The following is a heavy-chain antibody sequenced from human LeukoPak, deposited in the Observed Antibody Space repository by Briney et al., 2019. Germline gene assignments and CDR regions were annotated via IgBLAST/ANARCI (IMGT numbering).Heavy chain of an antibody. J-gene: IGHJ4*02. CDR1: GYTFPSYF. V-gene: IGHV1-46*01. CDR2: INPTGGST. Sequence: ASVKVSCKASGYTFPSYFMHWVRRAPGPGLEWMGIINPTGGSTTYAQKFQGRVTMTRDTSTSTVYMELSSLRSDDTAVYYCARTAARRFDYWGQGTLVTVSS. CDR3: ARTAARRFDY. D-gene: IGHD6-6*01.